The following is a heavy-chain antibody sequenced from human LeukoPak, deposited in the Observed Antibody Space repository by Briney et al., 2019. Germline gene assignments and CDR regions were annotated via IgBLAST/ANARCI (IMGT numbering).Heavy chain of an antibody. Sequence: SAKVSCKASGVTLSSYAISCVREGPGQGHEWRGRMIPILGIANYAQKFQGRVTITADQSTSNAYMELSRLRSEDTAVYHCARDGPVSLAGPGDYYYYYGMDVWGQGTTVTVSS. D-gene: IGHD6-13*01. V-gene: IGHV1-69*04. CDR3: ARDGPVSLAGPGDYYYYYGMDV. CDR1: GVTLSSYA. J-gene: IGHJ6*02. CDR2: MIPILGIA.